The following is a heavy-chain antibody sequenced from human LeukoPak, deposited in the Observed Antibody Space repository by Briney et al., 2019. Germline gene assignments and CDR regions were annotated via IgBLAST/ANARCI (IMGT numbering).Heavy chain of an antibody. CDR1: GFTVSSNY. V-gene: IGHV3-53*05. J-gene: IGHJ3*02. CDR2: IYSGGST. Sequence: PRGSLRLSCAASGFTVSSNYMSWVRQAPGKGLEWVSVIYSGGSTYYADSVKGRFTISRDNSKNTLYLQMNSLRAGDTAVYYCAKDSGIAVAGTLRAFDIWGQGTMVTVSS. CDR3: AKDSGIAVAGTLRAFDI. D-gene: IGHD6-19*01.